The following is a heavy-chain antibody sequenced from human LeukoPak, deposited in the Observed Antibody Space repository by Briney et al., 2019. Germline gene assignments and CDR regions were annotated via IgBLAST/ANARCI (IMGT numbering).Heavy chain of an antibody. J-gene: IGHJ3*02. D-gene: IGHD6-13*01. CDR2: MNPDSGNT. V-gene: IGHV1-8*03. Sequence: ASVTVSCKASGYTFTSYDINWVRQATGQGLEWMGWMNPDSGNTGYAQKFQGRVTITRNTSMSTAYMELSSLRSEDTAVYYCARTYAAAAGPDAFDIWGQGTMVTVSS. CDR1: GYTFTSYD. CDR3: ARTYAAAAGPDAFDI.